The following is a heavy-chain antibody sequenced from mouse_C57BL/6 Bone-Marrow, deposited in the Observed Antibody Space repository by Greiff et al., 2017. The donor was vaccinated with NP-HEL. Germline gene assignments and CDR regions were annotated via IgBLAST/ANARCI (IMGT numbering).Heavy chain of an antibody. CDR1: GYTFTDYN. CDR3: ARGLITTVVVPFDY. V-gene: IGHV1-22*01. CDR2: INSNNGGT. D-gene: IGHD1-1*01. Sequence: LVEPGASVKMSCKASGYTFTDYNMHWVKQSHGKSLEWRGYINSNNGGTSYNQKFKGKATLTVNKSSSTAYMELRSRTSEDSAVYYCARGLITTVVVPFDYWGQGTTLTVSS. J-gene: IGHJ2*01.